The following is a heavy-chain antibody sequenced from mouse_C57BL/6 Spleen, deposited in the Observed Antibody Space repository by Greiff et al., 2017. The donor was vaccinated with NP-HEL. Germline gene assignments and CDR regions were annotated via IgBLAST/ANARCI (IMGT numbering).Heavy chain of an antibody. D-gene: IGHD2-3*01. J-gene: IGHJ2*01. CDR1: GFTFSDYG. V-gene: IGHV5-17*01. CDR3: ARRDGYYDY. CDR2: ISSGSSTI. Sequence: EVKLVESGGGLVKPGGSLKLSCAASGFTFSDYGMHWVRQAPEKGLEWVAYISSGSSTIYYADTVKGRFTISRDNAKSTLFLQMTSLRAEDTAMYYCARRDGYYDYWGQGTTLTVSS.